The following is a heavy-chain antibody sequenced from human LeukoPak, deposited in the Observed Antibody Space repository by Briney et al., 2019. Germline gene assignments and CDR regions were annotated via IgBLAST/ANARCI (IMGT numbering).Heavy chain of an antibody. J-gene: IGHJ4*02. CDR3: ALIPDIVVVPAAMGY. V-gene: IGHV1-18*01. CDR1: GYTFTSYG. CDR2: ISAYNGNT. Sequence: ASVKVSCKASGYTFTSYGISWVRQAPGQELEWMGWISAYNGNTNYAQKLQGRVTMTTDTSTSTAYMELRSLRSDDTAVYYCALIPDIVVVPAAMGYWGQGTLVTVSS. D-gene: IGHD2-2*01.